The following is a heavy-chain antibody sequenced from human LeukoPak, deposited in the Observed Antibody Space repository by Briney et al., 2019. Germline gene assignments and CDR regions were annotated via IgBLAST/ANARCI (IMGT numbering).Heavy chain of an antibody. CDR1: GYTFTCYY. CDR3: ARGGTGYSSGWLRAFDI. CDR2: INPHSGGT. V-gene: IGHV1-2*02. D-gene: IGHD6-19*01. J-gene: IGHJ3*02. Sequence: ASVKVSCKASGYTFTCYYMHWVRQAPGQGLEWMGWINPHSGGTNYAQKFQGRVTMTRDTSISTVYMELSSLRSDDTAVYYCARGGTGYSSGWLRAFDIWGQGTMVTVSS.